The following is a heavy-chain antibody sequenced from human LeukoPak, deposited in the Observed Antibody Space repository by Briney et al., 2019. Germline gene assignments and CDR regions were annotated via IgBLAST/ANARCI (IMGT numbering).Heavy chain of an antibody. J-gene: IGHJ6*03. D-gene: IGHD5-12*01. CDR3: ARVVAEYSGYGYYYYMDV. Sequence: PETLSLTCTVSGGSISSYYWSWIRQPPGKGLEWIGYIYYSGSTNYNPSLKSRVTISVDTSKNQFSLKLSSVTAADTAVYYCARVVAEYSGYGYYYYMDVWGKGTTVTVSS. V-gene: IGHV4-59*01. CDR2: IYYSGST. CDR1: GGSISSYY.